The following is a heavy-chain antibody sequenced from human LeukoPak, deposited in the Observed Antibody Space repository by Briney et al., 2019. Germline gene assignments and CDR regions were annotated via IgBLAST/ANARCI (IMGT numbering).Heavy chain of an antibody. CDR2: INHSGST. V-gene: IGHV4-34*01. J-gene: IGHJ5*02. CDR1: GGSFSVYY. Sequence: PSETLSLTCAVYGGSFSVYYWIWIRQPPGKGLEWLGEINHSGSTNYNPSLKSRVTISVDTSKNQFSLKLSSVTAADTAVYYCARRPRGVIIKSWFDPWGQGTLVTVSS. D-gene: IGHD3-10*01. CDR3: ARRPRGVIIKSWFDP.